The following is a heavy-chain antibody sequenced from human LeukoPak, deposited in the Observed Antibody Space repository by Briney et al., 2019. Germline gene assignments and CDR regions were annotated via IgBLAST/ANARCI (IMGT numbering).Heavy chain of an antibody. V-gene: IGHV3-30*18. J-gene: IGHJ4*02. Sequence: GRSLRLSCAASGFTFSSYGMHWVRQAPGKGLEWVAVISYDGSNKYYVDSVKGRFTISRDNSKNTLYLQMNSLRADDTAVYYCAKNLWSFDYWGQGTLVTVSS. CDR2: ISYDGSNK. CDR1: GFTFSSYG. CDR3: AKNLWSFDY. D-gene: IGHD2-21*01.